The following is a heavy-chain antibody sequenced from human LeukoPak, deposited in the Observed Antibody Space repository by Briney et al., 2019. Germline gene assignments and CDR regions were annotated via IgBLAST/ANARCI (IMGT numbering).Heavy chain of an antibody. V-gene: IGHV3-30-3*01. CDR1: GLTFSSYA. D-gene: IGHD3-22*01. CDR3: ARGHYYDSSGYYLG. Sequence: GPLRLSCAASGLTFSSYAMHWVRQAPGKGLEWVAVISYDGSNKYYADSVKGRFTISRDNSKNTLYLQMNSLRAEDTAVYYCARGHYYDSSGYYLGWGQGTLVTVSS. CDR2: ISYDGSNK. J-gene: IGHJ4*02.